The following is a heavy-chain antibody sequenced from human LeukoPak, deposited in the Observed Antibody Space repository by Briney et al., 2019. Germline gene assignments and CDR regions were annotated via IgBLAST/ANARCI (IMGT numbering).Heavy chain of an antibody. CDR3: ARNRPPYGGHGGY. J-gene: IGHJ4*02. Sequence: PSETLSLTCAVYGGSFSGYYWSWIRQPPGKGLEWIGEINHSGSTNYNPSLKSRVTISVDTSKNQFSLKLSSVTAADTAVYYCARNRPPYGGHGGYWGQGTLVTVSS. V-gene: IGHV4-34*01. D-gene: IGHD4-23*01. CDR1: GGSFSGYY. CDR2: INHSGST.